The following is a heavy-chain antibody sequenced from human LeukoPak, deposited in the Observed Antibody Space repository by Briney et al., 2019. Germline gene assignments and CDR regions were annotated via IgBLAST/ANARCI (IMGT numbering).Heavy chain of an antibody. D-gene: IGHD5-12*01. CDR1: GYTFTGYY. CDR3: ARVPSGYSGYDPNWLDP. CDR2: INPNSGGT. J-gene: IGHJ5*02. Sequence: ASVKVSCKASGYTFTGYYMHWVRQAPGQGLEWMGRINPNSGGTNYAQKFQGRVTMTRDTSISTAYMELSRLRSDDTAVYYCARVPSGYSGYDPNWLDPWGQGTLVTVSS. V-gene: IGHV1-2*06.